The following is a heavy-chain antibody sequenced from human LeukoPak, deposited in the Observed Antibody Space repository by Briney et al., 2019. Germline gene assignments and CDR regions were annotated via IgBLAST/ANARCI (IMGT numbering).Heavy chain of an antibody. V-gene: IGHV4-39*01. CDR2: IYYSGST. J-gene: IGHJ4*02. CDR1: GGSISSSSYY. CDR3: ARIPDYGDYYFDY. Sequence: SETQSLTCTVSGGSISSSSYYWGWIRQPPGKGLEWIGSIYYSGSTYYNPSLKSRVTISVDTSKNQFSLKLSSVTAADTAVYYCARIPDYGDYYFDYWGQGTLVTVSS. D-gene: IGHD4-17*01.